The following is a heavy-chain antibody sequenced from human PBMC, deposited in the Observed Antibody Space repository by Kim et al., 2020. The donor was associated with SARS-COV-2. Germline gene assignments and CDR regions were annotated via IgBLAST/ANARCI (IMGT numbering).Heavy chain of an antibody. CDR2: FDPEDGET. CDR1: GYTLTELS. J-gene: IGHJ4*02. D-gene: IGHD3-22*01. Sequence: ASVKVSCKVSGYTLTELSMHWVRQAPGKGLEWMGGFDPEDGETIYAQKFQGRVTMTEDTSTDTAYMELSSLRSEDTAVYYCATVPWKYYELTQPRDWGQGTLVTVSS. CDR3: ATVPWKYYELTQPRD. V-gene: IGHV1-24*01.